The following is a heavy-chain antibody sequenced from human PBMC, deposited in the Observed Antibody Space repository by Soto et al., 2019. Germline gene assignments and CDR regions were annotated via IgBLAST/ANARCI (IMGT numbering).Heavy chain of an antibody. CDR2: ISGSGGST. CDR1: GFTFSSYA. D-gene: IGHD2-2*02. V-gene: IGHV3-23*01. CDR3: AKLPAAIRTDYYYYGMDV. Sequence: GSLRLSCAASGFTFSSYAMSWVRQAPGKGLEWVSAISGSGGSTYYADSVKGRFTISRDNSKNTLYLQMNSLRAEDTAVYYCAKLPAAIRTDYYYYGMDVWGQGTTVTVSS. J-gene: IGHJ6*02.